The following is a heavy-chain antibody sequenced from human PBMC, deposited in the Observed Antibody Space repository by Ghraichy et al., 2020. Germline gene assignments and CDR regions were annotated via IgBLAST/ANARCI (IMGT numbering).Heavy chain of an antibody. CDR2: ISHDGSNK. V-gene: IGHV3-33*01. J-gene: IGHJ5*02. CDR1: GFAFSRYA. CDR3: ARGETNWFDP. D-gene: IGHD2-21*01. Sequence: GGSLRLSYAASGFAFSRYALHWLLQAPVKGLEWVALISHDGSNKYYEDSVKGRFTISRDNSKNTLYLQMNSLRAEDTAVYYCARGETNWFDPWGQLTLVTVSS.